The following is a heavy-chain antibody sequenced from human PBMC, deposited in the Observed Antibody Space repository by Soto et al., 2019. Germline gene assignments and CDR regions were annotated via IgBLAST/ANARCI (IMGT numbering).Heavy chain of an antibody. CDR1: GGTFSSYT. Sequence: QVQLVQSGAEVKKPGSSVKVSCKASGGTFSSYTISWVRQAPGRGLEWMGRIIPILGIANYAQKFQGRVTITADKSTSTAYMELSSLRSEDTAVYYCARTIHANIAVAGTGVDYWGQGTLVTVSS. V-gene: IGHV1-69*02. D-gene: IGHD6-19*01. CDR3: ARTIHANIAVAGTGVDY. CDR2: IIPILGIA. J-gene: IGHJ4*02.